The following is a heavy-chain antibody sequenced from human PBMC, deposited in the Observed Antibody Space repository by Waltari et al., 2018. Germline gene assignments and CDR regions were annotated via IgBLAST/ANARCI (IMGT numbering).Heavy chain of an antibody. CDR1: GFTFRFYA. D-gene: IGHD3-10*01. CDR2: ISVGIATI. J-gene: IGHJ6*02. V-gene: IGHV3-48*03. CDR3: ARAGEFRSYYYAMDV. Sequence: EVQLVESGGGLVQSGGSLRLVCVTSGFTFRFYAMHWVRQDPGKGLEWLSYISVGIATIYYADSVKGRFSISRDNARNSLFLEINSLRAEDSAVYYCARAGEFRSYYYAMDVWGQGTAVSVSS.